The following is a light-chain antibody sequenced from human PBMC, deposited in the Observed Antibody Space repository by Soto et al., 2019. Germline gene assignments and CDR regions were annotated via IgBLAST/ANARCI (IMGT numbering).Light chain of an antibody. CDR2: DTI. V-gene: IGLV1-51*01. J-gene: IGLJ2*01. Sequence: QSVLTQSPSVSAAPGQKVTISCSGSSSNIGNNYVSWYQQLPGTAPKLLIYDTIRRPSGIPDRFSGSKSGTSATLDITGLQTGDEADYYCGMWDSSLRLVVFGGGTKLTVL. CDR1: SSNIGNNY. CDR3: GMWDSSLRLVV.